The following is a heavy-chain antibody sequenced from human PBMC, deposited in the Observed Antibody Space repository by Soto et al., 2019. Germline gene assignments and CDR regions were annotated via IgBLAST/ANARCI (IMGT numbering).Heavy chain of an antibody. CDR1: GFTVSSNY. D-gene: IGHD3-16*02. Sequence: GGSLRLSCAASGFTVSSNYMSWVRQAPGKGLEWVSVIYSGGSTYYADSVKGRFTISRDNSKNTLYLQMNSLRAEDTAVYYCAREVGMITFGGVIVKGMDVWGQGTTVTVSS. V-gene: IGHV3-53*01. J-gene: IGHJ6*02. CDR3: AREVGMITFGGVIVKGMDV. CDR2: IYSGGST.